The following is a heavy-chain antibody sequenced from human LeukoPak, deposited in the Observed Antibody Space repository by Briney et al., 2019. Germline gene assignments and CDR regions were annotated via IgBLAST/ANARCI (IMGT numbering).Heavy chain of an antibody. V-gene: IGHV3-23*01. CDR2: ISGSGGST. Sequence: GGSLRLSCAASGFTFTTYSMNWVRQAPGKGLEWVLAISGSGGSTYYADSVKGRFTISRDNSKNTLYLQMNSLRAEDTAVYYCAKKSPYYYMDVWGKGTTVTVSS. CDR3: AKKSPYYYMDV. CDR1: GFTFTTYS. J-gene: IGHJ6*03.